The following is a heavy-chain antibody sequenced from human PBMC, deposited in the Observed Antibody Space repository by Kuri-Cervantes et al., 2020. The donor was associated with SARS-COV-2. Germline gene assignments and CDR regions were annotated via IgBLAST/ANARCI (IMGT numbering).Heavy chain of an antibody. CDR2: ISYDGSNK. CDR1: GFTFSSYG. D-gene: IGHD2-2*01. Sequence: GGSLRLSCAASGFTFSSYGMHWVRQAPGKGLEWVAVISYDGSNKYYADSVKGRFTISRDNSKNTLYLQMNSLRAEDTAVYYCARGYCSSTSCSPLYWGQGTLVTVSS. CDR3: ARGYCSSTSCSPLY. J-gene: IGHJ4*02. V-gene: IGHV3-30*12.